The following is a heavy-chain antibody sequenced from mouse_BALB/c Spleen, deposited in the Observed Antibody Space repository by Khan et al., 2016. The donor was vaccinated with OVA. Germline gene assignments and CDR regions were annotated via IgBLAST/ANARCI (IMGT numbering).Heavy chain of an antibody. CDR1: GYTFSSSW. D-gene: IGHD1-1*01. J-gene: IGHJ3*01. CDR2: ILPGSNIT. V-gene: IGHV1-9*01. Sequence: VQLQESGAELMKPGASVKISCKASGYTFSSSWIEWVKQRPGHGLEWIGEILPGSNITNYNERFKDKATFTADTSSNTAYMQLSSLTSEDSAIYYGARGNYWGSTSWFGYWGQGTPLTVSA. CDR3: ARGNYWGSTSWFGY.